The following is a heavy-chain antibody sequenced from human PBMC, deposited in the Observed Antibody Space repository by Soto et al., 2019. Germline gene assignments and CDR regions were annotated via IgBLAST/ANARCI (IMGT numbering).Heavy chain of an antibody. CDR3: ARYSYSSGPQDS. J-gene: IGHJ4*02. CDR1: GFSFSSHW. V-gene: IGHV3-7*03. D-gene: IGHD6-19*01. Sequence: PGGSVRLSCAASGFSFSSHWMSWVRQAPGKGLEWVANIKQDGNDKRYVDSVKGRFTISRDNAKSSLYLQMNSLRAEDTAVYYCARYSYSSGPQDSWGQGTLVTVSS. CDR2: IKQDGNDK.